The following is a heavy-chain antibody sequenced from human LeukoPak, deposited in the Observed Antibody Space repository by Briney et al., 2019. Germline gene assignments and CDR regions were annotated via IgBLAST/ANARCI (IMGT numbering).Heavy chain of an antibody. CDR2: IYYSGST. J-gene: IGHJ3*02. D-gene: IGHD2-15*01. Sequence: SETLSLTCTVSGGSISSSSYYWGWIRQHPGKGLEWIGYIYYSGSTYYNPSLKSRVTISVDTSKNQFSLKLSSVTAADTAVYYCARDGGQTDAFDIWGQGTMVTVSS. CDR3: ARDGGQTDAFDI. CDR1: GGSISSSSYY. V-gene: IGHV4-31*03.